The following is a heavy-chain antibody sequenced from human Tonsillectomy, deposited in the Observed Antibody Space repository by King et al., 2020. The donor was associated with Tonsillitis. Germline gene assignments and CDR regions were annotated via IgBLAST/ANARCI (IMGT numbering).Heavy chain of an antibody. J-gene: IGHJ3*02. CDR3: ARYPNPYDSSGYDQDAFDI. CDR2: ISSSSSYI. Sequence: VQLVQSGGGLVKPGGSLRLSCAASGFTFSSYSMNWVRQAPGKGLEWVSSISSSSSYIYYADSVKGRFTISRDNAKNSLYLQMNSLRAEDTAVYYCARYPNPYDSSGYDQDAFDIWGQGTMVTVSS. V-gene: IGHV3-21*01. CDR1: GFTFSSYS. D-gene: IGHD3-22*01.